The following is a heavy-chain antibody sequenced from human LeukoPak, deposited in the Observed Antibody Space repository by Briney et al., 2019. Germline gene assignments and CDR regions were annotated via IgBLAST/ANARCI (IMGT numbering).Heavy chain of an antibody. Sequence: SETLSLTCTVSGGSVSSYYWSWIRQPPGKGLEWIGYIYYTGITNYNPSLESRVTISVDTSKNQFSLKLNSVTAADTAVYYCTRHDAVPVIGHGTGVWGQGTTVTVSS. CDR2: IYYTGIT. J-gene: IGHJ6*02. D-gene: IGHD3-16*02. CDR1: GGSVSSYY. V-gene: IGHV4-59*08. CDR3: TRHDAVPVIGHGTGV.